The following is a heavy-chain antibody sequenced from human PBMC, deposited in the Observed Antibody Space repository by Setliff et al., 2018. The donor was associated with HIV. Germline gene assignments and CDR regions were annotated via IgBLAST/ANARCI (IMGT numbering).Heavy chain of an antibody. Sequence: GASVKVSCKASGYTFINYDINWVRQAPGQGLEWLGMINPSGGSTTYAQKFQGRVTMARDTSISTAYMELNRLTSDDTALYYCVKGAGGYYDYWSQGALVTVSS. CDR3: VKGAGGYYDY. CDR2: INPSGGST. D-gene: IGHD2-15*01. CDR1: GYTFINYD. V-gene: IGHV1-2*02. J-gene: IGHJ4*02.